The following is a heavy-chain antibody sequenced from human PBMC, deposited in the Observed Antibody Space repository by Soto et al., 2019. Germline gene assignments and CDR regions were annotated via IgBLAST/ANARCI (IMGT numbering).Heavy chain of an antibody. V-gene: IGHV4-34*01. CDR2: INHSGST. D-gene: IGHD2-8*01. Sequence: SETLSLTCAVYGGSFSGYYWSWIRQPPGKGLKWIGEINHSGSTNYNPSLKSRVTISVDTSKNQFSLKLSSVTAADTAVYYCARDVDCTNGVCPGTYYYYGMDVWGQGTTVTVSS. J-gene: IGHJ6*02. CDR1: GGSFSGYY. CDR3: ARDVDCTNGVCPGTYYYYGMDV.